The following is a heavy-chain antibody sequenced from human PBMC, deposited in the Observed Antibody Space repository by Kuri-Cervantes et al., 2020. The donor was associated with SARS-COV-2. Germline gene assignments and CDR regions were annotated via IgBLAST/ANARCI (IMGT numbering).Heavy chain of an antibody. CDR1: GGSISSYY. CDR3: ARGLFWRQFTYNTCGSSEAYMDV. V-gene: IGHV4-59*01. J-gene: IGHJ6*03. Sequence: SGSLRLSCTVSGGSISSYYWSWIRQPPGKGLEWIGYIYYSGSTNYNPSLKSRVTISVDTSKNQFSLKLSSVTAADTAVYYCARGLFWRQFTYNTCGSSEAYMDVWGKGTPVTVSS. D-gene: IGHD3-3*01. CDR2: IYYSGST.